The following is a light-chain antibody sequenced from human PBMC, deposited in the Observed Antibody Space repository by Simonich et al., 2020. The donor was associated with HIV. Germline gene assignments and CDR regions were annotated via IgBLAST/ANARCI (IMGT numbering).Light chain of an antibody. CDR3: CSYAGTYTWV. V-gene: IGLV2-11*01. CDR1: NSDVGHYNL. Sequence: QSALTQPASVSGSPGQSITISCTGTNSDVGHYNLVSWYQQHPGKAPKLMIYEVSERPAGVPDRFSGSKSGNTASLTISGLQAEDEADYYCCSYAGTYTWVFGGGTRLTVL. CDR2: EVS. J-gene: IGLJ3*02.